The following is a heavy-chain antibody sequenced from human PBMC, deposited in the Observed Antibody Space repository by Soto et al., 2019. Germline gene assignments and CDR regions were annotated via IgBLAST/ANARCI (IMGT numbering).Heavy chain of an antibody. J-gene: IGHJ4*02. D-gene: IGHD2-15*01. CDR1: GGTFSSYA. Sequence: QVQLVQSGAEVKKPGSSVKVSCKASGGTFSSYAISWVRQAPGQGLEWMGGIIPIFGTANYAQKFQGRVTITADESTSTAYMELSSLRSEDTAVYYCARGAVGYCSGGSCSHYFDYWGQGTLVTVSS. CDR3: ARGAVGYCSGGSCSHYFDY. V-gene: IGHV1-69*01. CDR2: IIPIFGTA.